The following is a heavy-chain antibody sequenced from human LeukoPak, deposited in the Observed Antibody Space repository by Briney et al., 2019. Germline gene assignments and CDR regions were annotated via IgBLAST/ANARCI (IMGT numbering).Heavy chain of an antibody. CDR1: GGSISSSSYY. V-gene: IGHV4-39*07. Sequence: SETLSLTCTVSGGSISSSSYYWGWVRQPPGRGVEWIGSIYYSGSTYYNPSLKSRVTISVDTSKNQFSLKLSSVTAADTAVYYCARLGSGSNYYYYYMDVWGKGTTVTVSS. CDR3: ARLGSGSNYYYYYMDV. J-gene: IGHJ6*03. D-gene: IGHD3-3*01. CDR2: IYYSGST.